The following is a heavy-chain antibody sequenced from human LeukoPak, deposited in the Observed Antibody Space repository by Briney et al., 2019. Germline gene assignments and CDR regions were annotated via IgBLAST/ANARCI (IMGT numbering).Heavy chain of an antibody. CDR1: GFTFSGYE. J-gene: IGHJ5*02. V-gene: IGHV3-48*03. Sequence: GGSLRLSCVASGFTFSGYEMNWVRQAPGKGLEWVSYIDSGSAEYYADSVKGRFTISRDNAKNSVYLQMNSLRAEDAAVYYCAREIVGAPGWFDPWGQGTLVTVSS. CDR2: IDSGSAE. CDR3: AREIVGAPGWFDP. D-gene: IGHD1-26*01.